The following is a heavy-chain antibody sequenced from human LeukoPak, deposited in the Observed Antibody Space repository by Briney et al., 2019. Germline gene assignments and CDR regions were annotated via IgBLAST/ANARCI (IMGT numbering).Heavy chain of an antibody. V-gene: IGHV5-51*01. Sequence: GESLKISRKGSGYSFNNYWIGWGRQMPGKGLEGVGIIYPGDSDTRYSPSFQGQVTISADKSISTAYLQWSSLKASDTAMYYCARRDSSGWYEYDAFDIWGQGTMVTVSS. D-gene: IGHD6-19*01. J-gene: IGHJ3*02. CDR3: ARRDSSGWYEYDAFDI. CDR2: IYPGDSDT. CDR1: GYSFNNYW.